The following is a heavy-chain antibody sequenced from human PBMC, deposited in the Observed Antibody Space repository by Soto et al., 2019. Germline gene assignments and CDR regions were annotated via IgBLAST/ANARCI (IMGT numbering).Heavy chain of an antibody. CDR3: ADAMVRGVIIREPPDY. V-gene: IGHV3-23*01. D-gene: IGHD3-10*01. Sequence: GGSLRLSCAASGFTFSSYAMSWVRQAPGKGLEWVSAISGSGGSTYYADSVKGRFTISRDNSKNTLYLQMNSLRAEDTAVYYCADAMVRGVIIREPPDYWGQGTLVTVSS. CDR2: ISGSGGST. CDR1: GFTFSSYA. J-gene: IGHJ4*02.